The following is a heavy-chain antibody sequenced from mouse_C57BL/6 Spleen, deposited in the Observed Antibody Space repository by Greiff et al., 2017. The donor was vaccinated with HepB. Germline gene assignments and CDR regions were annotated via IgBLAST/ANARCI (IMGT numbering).Heavy chain of an antibody. CDR3: AREREYYYGSSHWYFDV. J-gene: IGHJ1*03. CDR2: ISDGGSYT. V-gene: IGHV5-4*01. Sequence: EVMLVESGGGLVKPGGSLKLSCAASGFTFSSYAMSWVRQTPEKRLEWVATISDGGSYTYYPDNVKGRFTISRDNAKNNLYLQMSHLKSEDTAMYYCAREREYYYGSSHWYFDVWGTGTTVTVSS. D-gene: IGHD1-1*01. CDR1: GFTFSSYA.